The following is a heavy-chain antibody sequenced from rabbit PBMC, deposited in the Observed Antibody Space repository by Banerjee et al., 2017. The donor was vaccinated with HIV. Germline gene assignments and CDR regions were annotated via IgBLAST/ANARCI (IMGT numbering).Heavy chain of an antibody. Sequence: QQQLEESGGGLVQPEGSLTLTCKASGIDFIAYYYMCWVRQSPGKGPEWIACIYTGTGDTYYATWAEGRFTISKTSSTTVALQMTSLTAADTATYFCARDDSSSGGYVHNLWGPGTL. CDR1: GIDFIAYYY. CDR2: IYTGTGDT. J-gene: IGHJ4*01. V-gene: IGHV1S45*01. D-gene: IGHD1-1*01. CDR3: ARDDSSSGGYVHNL.